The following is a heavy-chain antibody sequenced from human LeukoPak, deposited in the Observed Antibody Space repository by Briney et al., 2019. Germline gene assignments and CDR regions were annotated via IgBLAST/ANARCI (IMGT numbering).Heavy chain of an antibody. CDR3: AKSSGFSYGSGYSFDY. CDR2: IRGSGGST. J-gene: IGHJ4*02. CDR1: GFTFSSYA. Sequence: GGSLRLSCAASGFTFSSYAMSWVRQASGKGLEWVSAIRGSGGSTYYADSVKGRFTISRDNSKNTLYLQMNSLRAEDTAVYYCAKSSGFSYGSGYSFDYWGQGTLVTVSS. D-gene: IGHD5-18*01. V-gene: IGHV3-23*01.